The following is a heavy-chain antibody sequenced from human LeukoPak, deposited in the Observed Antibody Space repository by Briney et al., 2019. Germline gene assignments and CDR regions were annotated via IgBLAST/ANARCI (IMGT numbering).Heavy chain of an antibody. V-gene: IGHV4-4*07. D-gene: IGHD1-26*01. J-gene: IGHJ4*02. CDR2: IYTSGST. CDR1: GGSISSYY. CDR3: ARENSGSYREFDY. Sequence: SETLSLTCTVSGGSISSYYRSWIRQPAGKGLEWIGRIYTSGSTNYNASLKSRVSMSVDTSKNQFSLKLSSVTAADTAVFYCARENSGSYREFDYWGQGTLVTVSS.